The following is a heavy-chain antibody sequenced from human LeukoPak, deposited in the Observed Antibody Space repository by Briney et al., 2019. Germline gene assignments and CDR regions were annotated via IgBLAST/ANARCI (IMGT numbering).Heavy chain of an antibody. Sequence: SETLSLTCTVSGGSISSYYWRWIRQPPGKGREWVGYIYYSGSTNYNPSLKSRVTISVDTYKNQFSLKLSSVTAADTAVYYCAGGPRTRYSYDYYFDYWGQGTLVTVSS. V-gene: IGHV4-59*01. J-gene: IGHJ4*02. CDR2: IYYSGST. CDR1: GGSISSYY. CDR3: AGGPRTRYSYDYYFDY. D-gene: IGHD5-18*01.